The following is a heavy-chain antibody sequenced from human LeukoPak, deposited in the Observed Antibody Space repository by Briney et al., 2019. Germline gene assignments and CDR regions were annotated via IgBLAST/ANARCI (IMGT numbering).Heavy chain of an antibody. CDR3: ARQRLDAFDI. D-gene: IGHD4-17*01. Sequence: ASVKVSCKASGYTFTGYYMHWVRQAPGQGLEWMGWINPNSGGTNYAQKFQGRVAMTRDTSISTAYMELSSLRSEDTAVYYCARQRLDAFDIWGQGTMVTVSS. V-gene: IGHV1-2*02. J-gene: IGHJ3*02. CDR1: GYTFTGYY. CDR2: INPNSGGT.